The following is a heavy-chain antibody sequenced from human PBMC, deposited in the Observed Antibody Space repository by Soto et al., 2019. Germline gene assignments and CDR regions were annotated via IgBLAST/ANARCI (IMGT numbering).Heavy chain of an antibody. Sequence: QVQLVESGGGVVQPGRSLRLSCAASGFTFSSYAMQWVRQAPGKGLEWVAVISYDGSNKYYADSVKGRFTISRDNSKNSLYLRMNSLRAEDTAVYYCARGGGYSGYDQLDYWGQGTLVTVSS. V-gene: IGHV3-30-3*01. CDR3: ARGGGYSGYDQLDY. J-gene: IGHJ4*02. CDR1: GFTFSSYA. CDR2: ISYDGSNK. D-gene: IGHD5-12*01.